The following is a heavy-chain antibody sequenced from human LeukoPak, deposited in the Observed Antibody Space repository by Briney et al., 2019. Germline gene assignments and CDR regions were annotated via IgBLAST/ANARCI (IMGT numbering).Heavy chain of an antibody. V-gene: IGHV3-66*02. CDR1: GFTVSSNY. D-gene: IGHD6-19*01. Sequence: PGGSLRLSCAASGFTVSSNYMSWVRQAPGKGLEWVSVIYSGGSTYYADSVKGRFTISRDNSKNTLYLQMNSLRAEDTAVYYCARSRGYRSGWPFDIWGQGTMVTVSS. CDR2: IYSGGST. CDR3: ARSRGYRSGWPFDI. J-gene: IGHJ3*02.